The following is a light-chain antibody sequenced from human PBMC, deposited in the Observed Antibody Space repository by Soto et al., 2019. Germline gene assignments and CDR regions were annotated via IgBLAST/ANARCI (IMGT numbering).Light chain of an antibody. V-gene: IGKV3-20*01. J-gene: IGKJ1*01. CDR3: QQYGSSPRT. CDR1: QTVDRNY. CDR2: GIS. Sequence: EIVLTQSPGILSLSPGEGATLSCRASQTVDRNYFAWYQQKPGQAPRLLIYGISSRATGIPDRFRGSGSGTDFTLTISRLEPEDFAVYYCQQYGSSPRTFGQGTNVDIK.